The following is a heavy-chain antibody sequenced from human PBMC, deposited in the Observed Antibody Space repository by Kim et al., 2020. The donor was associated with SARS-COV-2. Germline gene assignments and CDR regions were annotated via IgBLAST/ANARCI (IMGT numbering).Heavy chain of an antibody. J-gene: IGHJ3*02. CDR3: ARGPAFDI. V-gene: IGHV3-7*01. Sequence: SEKYYVDSVKGRFTISRDNAKNSLYLQMNSLRAEDTAVYYCARGPAFDIWGQGTMVTVSS. CDR2: SEK.